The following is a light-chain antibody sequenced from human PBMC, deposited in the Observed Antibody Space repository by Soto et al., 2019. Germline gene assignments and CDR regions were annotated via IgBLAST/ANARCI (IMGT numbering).Light chain of an antibody. CDR2: AAS. V-gene: IGKV1-39*01. Sequence: IQMTQSQSSLSASVGDRVTITCRASQRIVSHLNWYQQKPGKAPKLLIYAASSLESGVPSRFSGSGSGTDFTLTISSLQPEDFATYYCQQSYSTPRTFGQGTKLEIK. J-gene: IGKJ2*01. CDR1: QRIVSH. CDR3: QQSYSTPRT.